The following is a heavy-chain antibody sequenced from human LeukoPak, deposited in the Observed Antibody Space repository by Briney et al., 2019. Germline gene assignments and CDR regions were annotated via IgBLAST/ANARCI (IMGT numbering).Heavy chain of an antibody. V-gene: IGHV4-39*01. D-gene: IGHD3-16*01. Sequence: SETLSLTCTVSGGSISSSSHYWGWIRQPPGKGLEWIASIYYSGNTYYNPSLKSRVAISIDTSKNQFSLKLSSVTAADTAVYYCARRGENWGIAFDIWGQGTMVTVSS. CDR3: ARRGENWGIAFDI. CDR2: IYYSGNT. CDR1: GGSISSSSHY. J-gene: IGHJ3*02.